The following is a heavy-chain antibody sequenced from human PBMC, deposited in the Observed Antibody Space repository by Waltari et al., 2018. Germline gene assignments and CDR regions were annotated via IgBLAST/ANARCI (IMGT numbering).Heavy chain of an antibody. CDR1: GLTFSRHW. CDR3: ASRPSASYYVGVLDF. J-gene: IGHJ4*02. D-gene: IGHD3-22*01. V-gene: IGHV3-7*03. CDR2: INQDGSEK. Sequence: QLVESGGGLVQPGGSLRLSCEVSGLTFSRHWMTWVRQTAGKGLQWVAKINQDGSEKDYVDFVKGRFIISRDNAKNSWYLQMNTLRAEDTAVYFCASRPSASYYVGVLDFWGQGAQVTDSS.